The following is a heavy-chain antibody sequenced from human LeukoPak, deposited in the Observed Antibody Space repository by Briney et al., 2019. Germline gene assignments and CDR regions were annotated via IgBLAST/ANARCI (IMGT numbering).Heavy chain of an antibody. CDR1: GFTFSSYS. CDR2: IYHSGST. D-gene: IGHD3-9*01. J-gene: IGHJ5*02. CDR3: ARDHLRYFVRFDP. V-gene: IGHV4-38-2*02. Sequence: GSLRLSCAASGFTFSSYSMNWVRQAPGKGLEWVGSIYHSGSTYYNPSLKSRVTISVDTSKNQFSLKLSSVTAADTAVYYCARDHLRYFVRFDPWGQGTLVTVSS.